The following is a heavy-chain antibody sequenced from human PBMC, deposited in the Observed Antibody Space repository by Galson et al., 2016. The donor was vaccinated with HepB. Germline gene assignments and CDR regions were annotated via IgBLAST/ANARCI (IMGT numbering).Heavy chain of an antibody. CDR2: INLSSGSA. V-gene: IGHV1-46*01. Sequence: SVKVSCKAPGYTFTTYFIHWVRQAPGQGLEWMGIINLSSGSATYAQKFQGRVSMTRDTSASTVYMELRSLGSEDTAVYYCARSDATTGYYGNAFDIWGQGTVVTVSS. D-gene: IGHD3-9*01. J-gene: IGHJ3*02. CDR3: ARSDATTGYYGNAFDI. CDR1: GYTFTTYF.